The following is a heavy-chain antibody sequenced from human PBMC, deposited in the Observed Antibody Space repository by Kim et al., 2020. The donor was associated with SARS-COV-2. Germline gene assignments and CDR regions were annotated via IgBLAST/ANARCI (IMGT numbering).Heavy chain of an antibody. J-gene: IGHJ4*02. CDR1: GFTFTGHA. V-gene: IGHV3-23*01. CDR3: LTGGWGWIWDY. CDR2: IDGSDGTT. D-gene: IGHD2-21*01. Sequence: GGSLRLSCTTSGFTFTGHAMSWVRQAPGKGLEWVSSIDGSDGTTYYVDSVKGRFSISRDDSKNTLYLQMSALRADDTAAYYCLTGGWGWIWDYWGQGTLVTVSS.